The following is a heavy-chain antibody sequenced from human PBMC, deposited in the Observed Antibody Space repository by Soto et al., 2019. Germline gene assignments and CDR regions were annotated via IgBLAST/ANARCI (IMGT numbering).Heavy chain of an antibody. Sequence: PGESLKISCSASGFTFSYYAMHWVRQAPGKGLEYVSAISNNGETTYYADSVKGRFTISRDISKNTLYLQMSSLRAEDTAVYYCVRASGSLDYWGQGTLVTVSS. CDR3: VRASGSLDY. D-gene: IGHD1-26*01. CDR2: ISNNGETT. V-gene: IGHV3-64D*06. CDR1: GFTFSYYA. J-gene: IGHJ4*02.